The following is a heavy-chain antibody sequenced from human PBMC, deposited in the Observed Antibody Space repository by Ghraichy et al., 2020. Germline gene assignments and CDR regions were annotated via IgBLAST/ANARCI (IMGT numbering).Heavy chain of an antibody. CDR2: INAGNGNT. V-gene: IGHV1-3*01. Sequence: GWINAGNGNTKYLQKFQGRVTITRDTSTSTAYMELSSLRSEDTAVYYCAISFEYWGQGTLVTVSS. CDR3: AISFEY. J-gene: IGHJ4*02.